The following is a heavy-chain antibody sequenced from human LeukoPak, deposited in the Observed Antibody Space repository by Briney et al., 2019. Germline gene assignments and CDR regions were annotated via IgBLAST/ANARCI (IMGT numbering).Heavy chain of an antibody. D-gene: IGHD2-8*01. V-gene: IGHV4-34*01. CDR2: INQSGST. J-gene: IGHJ6*03. Sequence: SETLSLTCAVYGGSFSAYYWSWIRQPPGKGLEWIGEINQSGSTSYNSSLKSRVTISVDTSKNQFSLKLSSVTAADTAVYFCARDHPTPNAGYMDVWGRGTTVTVSS. CDR1: GGSFSAYY. CDR3: ARDHPTPNAGYMDV.